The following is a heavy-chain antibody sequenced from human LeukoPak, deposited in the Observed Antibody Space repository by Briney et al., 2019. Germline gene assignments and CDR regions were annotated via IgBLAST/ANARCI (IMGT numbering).Heavy chain of an antibody. D-gene: IGHD4-17*01. Sequence: GGSLRLSCAASGLTFSSHAMHWVRQAPGKGLEWVAFIRYDGINKYYADSVKGRFTISRDNSKNTLYLQMNSLRAEDTAVYYCAKTAQSSTATSESPPPDYYYYYMDVWGKGTTVTISS. V-gene: IGHV3-30*02. J-gene: IGHJ6*03. CDR3: AKTAQSSTATSESPPPDYYYYYMDV. CDR1: GLTFSSHA. CDR2: IRYDGINK.